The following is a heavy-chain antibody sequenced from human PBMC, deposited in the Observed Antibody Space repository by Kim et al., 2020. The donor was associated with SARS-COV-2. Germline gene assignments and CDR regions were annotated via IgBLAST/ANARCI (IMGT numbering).Heavy chain of an antibody. J-gene: IGHJ3*02. CDR3: VRENYWAFDI. V-gene: IGHV3-48*04. CDR1: GFTVSLYR. CDR2: ISEVSTTT. D-gene: IGHD1-7*01. Sequence: GGSLRLSCATSGFTVSLYRMNWVRQAPGKGLEWVSRISEVSTTTTYADAVKGRFTISRDTTNNLLYLQMHGLRAEDTAVYYCVRENYWAFDIWGQGTMVTVS.